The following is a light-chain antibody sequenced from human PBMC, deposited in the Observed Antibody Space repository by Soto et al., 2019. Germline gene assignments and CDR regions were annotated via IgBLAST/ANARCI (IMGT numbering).Light chain of an antibody. Sequence: EIVLTQSPATLSSFPGDRVTLSCRASQYINTRLAWYQHRPCQAPRLLLYQTSIRAAGIPARFSASGSGTDFTLTISDVQPEDFALYYCHQRQSWPRTFGQGTKVDI. CDR3: HQRQSWPRT. CDR1: QYINTR. V-gene: IGKV3-11*01. CDR2: QTS. J-gene: IGKJ1*01.